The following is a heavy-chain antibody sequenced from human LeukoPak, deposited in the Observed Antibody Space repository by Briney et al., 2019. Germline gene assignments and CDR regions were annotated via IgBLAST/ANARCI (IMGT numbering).Heavy chain of an antibody. V-gene: IGHV4-59*01. D-gene: IGHD6-6*01. CDR3: ARVGYSSSSYGAFDI. J-gene: IGHJ3*02. CDR1: GGSISSYY. Sequence: PSETLSLTCTVSGGSISSYYWSWIRQPPGKGLKWIGYIYYSGSTNYNPSLKSRVTISVDTSKNQFSLKLSSVTAADTAVYYCARVGYSSSSYGAFDIWGQGTMVTVSS. CDR2: IYYSGST.